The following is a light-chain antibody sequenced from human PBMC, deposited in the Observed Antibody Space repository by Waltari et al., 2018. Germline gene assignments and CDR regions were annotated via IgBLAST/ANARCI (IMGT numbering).Light chain of an antibody. CDR2: GDS. CDR3: QSFDTSLGAI. J-gene: IGLJ2*01. Sequence: QSVLAQPPSVSGAPGQRVTISCTGSSPNIGAGHHVHWYQEVPGTAPKLLIYGDSNRPSGVPDRFSGSKSGTSASLAITGLQAEDEANYYCQSFDTSLGAIFGGGTKVTVL. V-gene: IGLV1-40*01. CDR1: SPNIGAGHH.